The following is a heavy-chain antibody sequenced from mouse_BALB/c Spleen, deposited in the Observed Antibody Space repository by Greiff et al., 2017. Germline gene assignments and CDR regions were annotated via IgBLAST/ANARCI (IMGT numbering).Heavy chain of an antibody. D-gene: IGHD1-1*02. CDR3: NAYGNYIDY. J-gene: IGHJ2*01. CDR1: GFNIKDYY. Sequence: VQLKQSGAELVRSGASVKLSCTASGFNIKDYYMHWVKQRPEQGLEWIGWIDPENGDTEYAPKFQGKATMTADTSSNTAYLQLSRLTSEDTAVYYRNAYGNYIDYWGQGTTPTGSS. CDR2: IDPENGDT. V-gene: IGHV14-4*02.